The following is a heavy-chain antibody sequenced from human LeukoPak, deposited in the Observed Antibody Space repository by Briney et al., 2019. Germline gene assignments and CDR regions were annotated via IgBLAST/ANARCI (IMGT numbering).Heavy chain of an antibody. CDR2: ISGSGGST. D-gene: IGHD2-2*03. CDR3: AKDMDLLPTPPMS. Sequence: GGSLRPSCAASGFTFSSYAMSWVRQAPGKGLEWVSAISGSGGSTYYADSVKGRFTISRDNSKNTLYLQMNSLRAEDTAVYYCAKDMDLLPTPPMSWGQGTLVTVSS. CDR1: GFTFSSYA. V-gene: IGHV3-23*01. J-gene: IGHJ5*02.